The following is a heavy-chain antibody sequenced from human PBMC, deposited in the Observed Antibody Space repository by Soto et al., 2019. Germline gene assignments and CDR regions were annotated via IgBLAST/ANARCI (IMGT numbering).Heavy chain of an antibody. CDR1: GCSISSGGYA. D-gene: IGHD5-12*01. CDR2: IYHSGST. V-gene: IGHV4-30-2*01. J-gene: IGHJ4*02. Sequence: PSETLSLSCAVSGCSISSGGYAWSWIRQPPGKGLEWIGYIYHSGSTYYNPSLKSRVTISVDRSKNQFSLKLSSVTAADTAVYYCARGADIVAGGFDYWGQGTLVTVSS. CDR3: ARGADIVAGGFDY.